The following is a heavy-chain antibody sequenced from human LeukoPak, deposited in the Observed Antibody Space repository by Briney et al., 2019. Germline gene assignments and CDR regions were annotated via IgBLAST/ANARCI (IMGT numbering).Heavy chain of an antibody. CDR2: TYYSGST. CDR3: ARSFTGDFWSGNNWFDP. Sequence: PSQTLSLTCTVSGGTISSGDYYCSCSRQPPRRGLGWGVYTYYSGSTYYNPSLKSRVTISVDTSKSQFSLKLSSVTAADTAVYYCARSFTGDFWSGNNWFDPWGQGTLVTVSS. D-gene: IGHD3-3*01. J-gene: IGHJ5*02. V-gene: IGHV4-30-4*01. CDR1: GGTISSGDYY.